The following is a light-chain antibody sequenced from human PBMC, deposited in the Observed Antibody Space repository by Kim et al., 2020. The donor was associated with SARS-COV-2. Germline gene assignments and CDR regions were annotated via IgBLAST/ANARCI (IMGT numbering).Light chain of an antibody. J-gene: IGKJ4*01. CDR1: QRVSTY. CDR2: DAS. V-gene: IGKV3-11*01. Sequence: DIVLTQSPATLSLSPGERVTLSCRASQRVSTYLAWYQQKPGQAPSLLVYDASNRATGIPARFSGSGSGTDFTLTISSLEPEDLAVYYCQQRDNWPLTVGGGTKVDIK. CDR3: QQRDNWPLT.